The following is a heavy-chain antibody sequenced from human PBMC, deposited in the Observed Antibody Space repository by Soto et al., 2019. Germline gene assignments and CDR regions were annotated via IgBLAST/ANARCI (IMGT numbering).Heavy chain of an antibody. J-gene: IGHJ4*02. D-gene: IGHD3-16*01. CDR3: AKDAIANDGIWLMDS. Sequence: GGSLRLSCAASGFPFRSSSLNWVRQAPGKGLEWVSSISSSSSYIYYADSVKGRFTISRDNAKNSLYLQMNSLRADDTAVYYCAKDAIANDGIWLMDSRGQGTVVTVSS. V-gene: IGHV3-21*04. CDR1: GFPFRSSS. CDR2: ISSSSSYI.